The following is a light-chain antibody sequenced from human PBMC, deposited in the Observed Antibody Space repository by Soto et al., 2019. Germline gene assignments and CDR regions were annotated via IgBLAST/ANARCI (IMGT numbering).Light chain of an antibody. Sequence: QSVLTQPRSVSGSPGQSVTISCTGTSSDVGGYNYVSWYQQHPGKAPKLMIYDVSKRPSGVPHRFSGSKSGNTASLTISGLQAEDEADYYCCSYAGSYRVFGTGTKVTVL. J-gene: IGLJ1*01. CDR3: CSYAGSYRV. CDR2: DVS. CDR1: SSDVGGYNY. V-gene: IGLV2-11*01.